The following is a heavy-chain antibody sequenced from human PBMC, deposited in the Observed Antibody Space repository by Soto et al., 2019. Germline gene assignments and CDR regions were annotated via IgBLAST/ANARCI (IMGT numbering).Heavy chain of an antibody. Sequence: SETLSLTCSVSGADINTYSWTWIRQPAGKGLEWIGRIYTSASINYNPSLKGRVTLSVDTSTNQASLRLASVTAADTAIYYCARDREAGYNFYYGMDVWGQGTTVTVSS. CDR3: ARDREAGYNFYYGMDV. J-gene: IGHJ6*02. V-gene: IGHV4-4*07. D-gene: IGHD6-19*01. CDR1: GADINTYS. CDR2: IYTSASI.